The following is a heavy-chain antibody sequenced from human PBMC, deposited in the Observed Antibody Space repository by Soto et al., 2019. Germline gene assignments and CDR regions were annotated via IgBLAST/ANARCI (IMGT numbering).Heavy chain of an antibody. D-gene: IGHD2-8*01. Sequence: GGSLRLSCAASGFTFSSYAMHWVRQAPGKGLEWVAVISYDGSNKYYADSVKGRFTISRDNSKNTLYLQMNSLRAEDTAVYYCARVGLMVYAIGPFDYWGQGTLVTVSS. CDR2: ISYDGSNK. CDR3: ARVGLMVYAIGPFDY. CDR1: GFTFSSYA. J-gene: IGHJ4*02. V-gene: IGHV3-30-3*01.